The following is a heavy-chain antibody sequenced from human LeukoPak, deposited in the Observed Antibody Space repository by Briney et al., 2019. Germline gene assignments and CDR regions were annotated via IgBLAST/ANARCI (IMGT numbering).Heavy chain of an antibody. Sequence: GGSLRLSCAASGFIFNDYYMTWSRQAPGKGLQWVSYISSSGTTIYYADSVKGRFTISRDNAKNSLYLQMNSLRAEDTAVYYCARGDINTAMAMNKFDCWGQGTLVTVSS. J-gene: IGHJ4*02. CDR3: ARGDINTAMAMNKFDC. V-gene: IGHV3-11*01. CDR1: GFIFNDYY. CDR2: ISSSGTTI. D-gene: IGHD5-18*01.